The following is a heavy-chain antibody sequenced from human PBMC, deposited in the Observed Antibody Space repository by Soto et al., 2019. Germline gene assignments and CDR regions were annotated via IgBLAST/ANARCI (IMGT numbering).Heavy chain of an antibody. J-gene: IGHJ4*02. D-gene: IGHD3-9*01. CDR1: GYTFTSYY. CDR2: INPSGGST. V-gene: IGHV1-46*01. Sequence: QVQLVQSGAEVKKPGASVKVSCKASGYTFTSYYMHWVRQAPGQGLEWMGIINPSGGSTSYAQKVQGRVTMTRDTATSTVYMERSSLRSEDTAVYYGARDRGDDWPGSDYWGQGTLVTVSS. CDR3: ARDRGDDWPGSDY.